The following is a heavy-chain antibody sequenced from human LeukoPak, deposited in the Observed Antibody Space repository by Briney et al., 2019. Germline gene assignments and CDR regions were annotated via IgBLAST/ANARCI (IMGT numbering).Heavy chain of an antibody. CDR2: ISSSSSTI. Sequence: GESLRLSCAASGFTFSSYSMNWVRQAPGKGLEWVSYISSSSSTIYYADSVKGRFTISRDNAKNSLYLQMNSLRAEDTAVYYCAKDTGPYCSGGSCYDGYWGQGTLVTVSS. J-gene: IGHJ4*02. V-gene: IGHV3-48*01. CDR3: AKDTGPYCSGGSCYDGY. D-gene: IGHD2-15*01. CDR1: GFTFSSYS.